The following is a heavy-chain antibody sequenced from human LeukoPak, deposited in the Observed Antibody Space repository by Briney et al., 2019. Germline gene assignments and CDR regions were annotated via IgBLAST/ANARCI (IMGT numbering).Heavy chain of an antibody. D-gene: IGHD3-3*01. Sequence: ASVKVSCKASGYTFTDYYMRWVRQASGQGLEWMGWINPSSGGTNYAQKFQGRVTVTRDTSISTAYMDLSRLRSDDTAVYYCARVPSDDDFWSGYLPYFDYWGQGNLVTVSS. V-gene: IGHV1-2*02. J-gene: IGHJ4*02. CDR2: INPSSGGT. CDR3: ARVPSDDDFWSGYLPYFDY. CDR1: GYTFTDYY.